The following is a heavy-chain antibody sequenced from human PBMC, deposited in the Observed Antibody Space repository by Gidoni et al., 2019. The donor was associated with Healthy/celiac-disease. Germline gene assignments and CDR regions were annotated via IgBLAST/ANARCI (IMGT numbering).Heavy chain of an antibody. D-gene: IGHD3-3*01. V-gene: IGHV3-53*01. CDR2: IYSGGST. Sequence: EVQLVESGGGLIQPGGSLRLSCAASGFTVSSNYMSWVRQAPGKGLEWVSVIYSGGSTYYADSVKGRFTISRDNSKNTLYLQMNSLRAEDTAVYYCARTDFWSGLNWFDPWGQGTLVTVSS. CDR3: ARTDFWSGLNWFDP. CDR1: GFTVSSNY. J-gene: IGHJ5*02.